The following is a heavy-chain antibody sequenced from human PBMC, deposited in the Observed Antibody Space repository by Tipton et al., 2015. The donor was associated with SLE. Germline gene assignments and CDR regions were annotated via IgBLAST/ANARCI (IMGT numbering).Heavy chain of an antibody. D-gene: IGHD3-22*01. CDR2: ISSSSSTI. V-gene: IGHV3-48*01. CDR3: AREGDYYYDSSGSKGAFDI. CDR1: GFTFSSYS. Sequence: SLRLSCAASGFTFSSYSMNWVRQAPGKGLEWVSYISSSSSTIYYADSVKGRFTISRDNAKNSLYLQMNSLRAEDTAVYYCAREGDYYYDSSGSKGAFDIWGQGTMVTVSS. J-gene: IGHJ3*02.